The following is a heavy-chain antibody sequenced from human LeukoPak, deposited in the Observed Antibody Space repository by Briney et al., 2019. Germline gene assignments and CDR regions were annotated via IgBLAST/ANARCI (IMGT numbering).Heavy chain of an antibody. CDR1: GYTFTGYY. CDR3: ARGSRGRWLQFTYFDY. CDR2: INPNSGGT. D-gene: IGHD5-24*01. V-gene: IGHV1-2*06. J-gene: IGHJ4*02. Sequence: ASVKVSCKASGYTFTGYYMHWVRQAPGQGLEWMGRINPNSGGTNYAQKFQGRVTMTRDTSISTAYMELGRLRSDDTAVYYRARGSRGRWLQFTYFDYWGQGTLVTVSS.